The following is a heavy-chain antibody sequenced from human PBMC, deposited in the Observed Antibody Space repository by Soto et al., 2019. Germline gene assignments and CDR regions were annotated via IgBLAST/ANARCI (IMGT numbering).Heavy chain of an antibody. CDR3: ARDWVVMVVAPRTGMDV. CDR2: INPNSGGT. J-gene: IGHJ6*02. D-gene: IGHD2-15*01. V-gene: IGHV1-2*02. Sequence: ASVKVSCKASGYTFTGYYMHWVRQAPGQGLEWMGWINPNSGGTNYAQKFQGRVTMTRDTSISTAYMELSRLRSDDTAVYYCARDWVVMVVAPRTGMDVWGQGTTVTVSS. CDR1: GYTFTGYY.